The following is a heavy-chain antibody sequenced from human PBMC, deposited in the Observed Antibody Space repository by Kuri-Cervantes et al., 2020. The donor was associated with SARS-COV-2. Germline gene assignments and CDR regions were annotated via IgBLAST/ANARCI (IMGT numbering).Heavy chain of an antibody. Sequence: SETLSLTCAVYGGSFSGYYWSWIRQPPGKGLEWIGEINHSGSTNYNPSLKSRVTISVDTSKNQFSLKLSSVTAADTAVYYCARDAVKAPGNAFDIWGQGTMVTVSS. D-gene: IGHD2-8*01. V-gene: IGHV4-34*01. J-gene: IGHJ3*02. CDR3: ARDAVKAPGNAFDI. CDR1: GGSFSGYY. CDR2: INHSGST.